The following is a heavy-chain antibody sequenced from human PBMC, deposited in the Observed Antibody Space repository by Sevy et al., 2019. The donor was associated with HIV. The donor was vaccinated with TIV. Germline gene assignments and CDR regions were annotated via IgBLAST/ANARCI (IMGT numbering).Heavy chain of an antibody. CDR3: AGARYDSSGSYDALDM. CDR1: GLPFRNYA. CDR2: IFATGENT. V-gene: IGHV3-23*01. Sequence: GGSLRLSCAASGLPFRNYAMNWVRQAPGKGLDWVSTIFATGENTCYADSVKGRFTISRDNSQRTLHLQMNSLRVEDTAIYYCAGARYDSSGSYDALDMWGQGTMVTVSS. J-gene: IGHJ3*02. D-gene: IGHD3-22*01.